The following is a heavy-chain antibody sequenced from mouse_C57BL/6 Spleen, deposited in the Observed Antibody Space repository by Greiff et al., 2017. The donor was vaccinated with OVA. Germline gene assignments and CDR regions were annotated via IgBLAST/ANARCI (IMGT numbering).Heavy chain of an antibody. CDR1: GYTFTDYY. D-gene: IGHD2-2*01. CDR3: ARNGYYFDD. CDR2: IYPGSGNT. Sequence: QVQLKQSGAELVRPGASVKLSCKASGYTFTDYYINWVKQRPGQGLEWIARIYPGSGNTYYNEKFKGKATLTAEKSSSTAYMQLSSLTSEDSAVYFCARNGYYFDDWGQGTTLTVSS. J-gene: IGHJ2*01. V-gene: IGHV1-76*01.